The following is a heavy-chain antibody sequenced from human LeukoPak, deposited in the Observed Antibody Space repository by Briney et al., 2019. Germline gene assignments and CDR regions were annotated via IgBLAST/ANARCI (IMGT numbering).Heavy chain of an antibody. CDR3: AKANLGCGGDCFTYYYYYMDV. CDR2: IYSGGST. CDR1: GFTVSSNY. J-gene: IGHJ6*03. V-gene: IGHV3-66*01. Sequence: GVLRLSCAASGFTVSSNYMSWVRQAPGKGLEWVSVIYSGGSTYYADSVKGRFTISRDNSKNTLYLQMNSLRAEDTAVYYCAKANLGCGGDCFTYYYYYMDVWGKGTTVTISS. D-gene: IGHD2-21*02.